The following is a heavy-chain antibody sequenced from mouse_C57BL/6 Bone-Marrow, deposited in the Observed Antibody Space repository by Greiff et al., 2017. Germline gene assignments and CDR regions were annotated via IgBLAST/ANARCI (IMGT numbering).Heavy chain of an antibody. J-gene: IGHJ4*01. CDR1: GFNIKDDY. Sequence: EVQLQQSGAELVRPGASVKLSCTASGFNIKDDYMHWVKQRPEQGLEWIGWIEPENGDTEYASKFQGKATITADTSSNTAYLQLSSLTSEDTAVYYCTTHAMDYWGQGTSVTVSS. CDR2: IEPENGDT. CDR3: TTHAMDY. V-gene: IGHV14-4*01.